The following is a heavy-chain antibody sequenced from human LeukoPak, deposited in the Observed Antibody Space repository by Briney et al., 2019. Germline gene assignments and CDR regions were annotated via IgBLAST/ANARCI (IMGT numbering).Heavy chain of an antibody. Sequence: EASVKVSCKASGYTFTGYYMHWVRQAPGQGLEWMGWINPNSGGTNYAQKFQGRVTMTRDTSISTAYMELSRLRSDDTAVYYCASLSRGGSSSVLNWFDPWGQGTLVTVSS. CDR1: GYTFTGYY. V-gene: IGHV1-2*02. D-gene: IGHD6-6*01. J-gene: IGHJ5*02. CDR2: INPNSGGT. CDR3: ASLSRGGSSSVLNWFDP.